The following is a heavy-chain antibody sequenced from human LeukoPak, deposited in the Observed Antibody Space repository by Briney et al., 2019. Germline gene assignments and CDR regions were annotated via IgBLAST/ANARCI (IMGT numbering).Heavy chain of an antibody. V-gene: IGHV4-34*01. Sequence: PSETLSLTCAVYGGSFSGYYWSWIRQPPGKGLEWIGEINHSGSTNYNPSLKSRVTISVDTSKNQFSLKLSSVTAADTAVYYCARSVGLRFLEWLFSHYVDVWGKGTTVTVSS. CDR1: GGSFSGYY. CDR3: ARSVGLRFLEWLFSHYVDV. CDR2: INHSGST. J-gene: IGHJ6*03. D-gene: IGHD3-3*01.